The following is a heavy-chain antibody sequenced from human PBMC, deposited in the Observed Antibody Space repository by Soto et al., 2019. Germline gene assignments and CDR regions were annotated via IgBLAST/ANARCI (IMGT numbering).Heavy chain of an antibody. V-gene: IGHV1-2*04. J-gene: IGHJ6*03. D-gene: IGHD6-13*01. CDR2: INPNSGGT. CDR3: AIGPGIAAADTSYYYYYMDV. CDR1: GYTFTGYY. Sequence: QVQLVQSGAEVKKPGASVKVSCKASGYTFTGYYMHWVRQAPGQGLEWMGWINPNSGGTNYAQKFQGWVTMTRDTSISTAYMELSRLRSDDTAVYYCAIGPGIAAADTSYYYYYMDVWGKGTTVTVSS.